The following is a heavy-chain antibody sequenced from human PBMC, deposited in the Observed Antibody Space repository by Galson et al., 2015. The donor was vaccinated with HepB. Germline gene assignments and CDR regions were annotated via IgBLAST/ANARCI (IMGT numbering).Heavy chain of an antibody. CDR1: GGTFSSYA. J-gene: IGHJ4*02. Sequence: SVKVSCKASGGTFSSYAVSWVRQAPGQGLEWMGGIIPSSATTDYAQKFQGRVTITADESASTVYMDLSSLRSEDTAVYFCARGVKSDFWGGYATDYWGQGTLVTVS. D-gene: IGHD3-3*01. CDR2: IIPSSATT. V-gene: IGHV1-69*13. CDR3: ARGVKSDFWGGYATDY.